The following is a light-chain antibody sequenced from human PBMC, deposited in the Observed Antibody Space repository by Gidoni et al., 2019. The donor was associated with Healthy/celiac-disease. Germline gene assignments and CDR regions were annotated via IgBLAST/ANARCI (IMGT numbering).Light chain of an antibody. V-gene: IGKV3-11*01. CDR3: QQRSNWPYT. CDR2: AAS. J-gene: IGKJ2*01. Sequence: EIVLTQSPATLSLSPGERATLSCRDSQSVSIYLAWYQQKPGQAPRLLIYAASNRATGIPARFSGSGSGTDFTLTISILEPEDFAVYYCQQRSNWPYTFXXXTKLEIK. CDR1: QSVSIY.